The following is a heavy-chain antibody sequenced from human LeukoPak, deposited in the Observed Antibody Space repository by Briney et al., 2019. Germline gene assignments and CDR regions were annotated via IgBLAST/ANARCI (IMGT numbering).Heavy chain of an antibody. D-gene: IGHD3-22*01. CDR2: INPSGGST. CDR3: ARSVGSSYSTYYYGMDV. J-gene: IGHJ6*02. V-gene: IGHV1-46*01. Sequence: ASLTVSCKASGYTFTSYYIHWVRQAPGQGLEWMGIINPSGGSTNYAQKFQGRVTMTRDTSTSTVYMELSSLRSEDRAVYYCARSVGSSYSTYYYGMDVWGQGTTVTVS. CDR1: GYTFTSYY.